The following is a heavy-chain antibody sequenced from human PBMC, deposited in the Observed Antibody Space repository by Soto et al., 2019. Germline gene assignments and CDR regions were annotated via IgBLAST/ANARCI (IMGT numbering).Heavy chain of an antibody. Sequence: QVQLVQSGAEVKKPGSSVKVSCKTSGGTFSTYGISWVRQAPGQGLEWMGGIIPIFGTTSYAQKFQGRVTITADESTSTVYMELSSLRSEDTAVYYGASGHANDTSGYQGYWGQGTLVIVSS. J-gene: IGHJ4*02. CDR3: ASGHANDTSGYQGY. D-gene: IGHD3-22*01. CDR2: IIPIFGTT. V-gene: IGHV1-69*01. CDR1: GGTFSTYG.